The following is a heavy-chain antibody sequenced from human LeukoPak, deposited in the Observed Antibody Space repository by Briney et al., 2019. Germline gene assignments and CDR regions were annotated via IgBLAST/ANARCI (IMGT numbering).Heavy chain of an antibody. CDR2: ISWNSDSI. V-gene: IGHV3-9*01. CDR1: GFTFSSYA. Sequence: GGSLRLSCAASGFTFSSYAMHWVRQAPGKGLEWVSGISWNSDSIGYADSVKGRFTISRDNAKNSVYLQMNSLRPEDTALYYCAKDSQTGYCSGGSCYSAWFDSWGQGTLVTVSS. CDR3: AKDSQTGYCSGGSCYSAWFDS. D-gene: IGHD2-15*01. J-gene: IGHJ5*01.